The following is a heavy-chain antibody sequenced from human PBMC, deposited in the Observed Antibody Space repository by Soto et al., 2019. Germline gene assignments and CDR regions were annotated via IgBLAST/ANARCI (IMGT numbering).Heavy chain of an antibody. CDR3: AKEYGSTWIDH. CDR2: MSYDGTKE. Sequence: GSLRLSCAASGFTFITYGIHFFRQSPFKWLEWVAAMSYDGTKEYYVDSVKGRFTTSRDNSRNTLFLQLNSLRAEDTAVYYCAKEYGSTWIDHWGQGTLFMVSS. J-gene: IGHJ4*02. CDR1: GFTFITYG. V-gene: IGHV3-30*18. D-gene: IGHD6-13*01.